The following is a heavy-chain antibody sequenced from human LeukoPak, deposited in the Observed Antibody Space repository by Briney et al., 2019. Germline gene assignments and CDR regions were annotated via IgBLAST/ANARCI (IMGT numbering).Heavy chain of an antibody. CDR1: GFTFSSYA. CDR2: ISYDGSNK. V-gene: IGHV3-30-3*01. D-gene: IGHD1-26*01. J-gene: IGHJ4*02. Sequence: GGSLRLSCAASGFTFSSYAMHWVRQAPGKGLEWVAVISYDGSNKYYADSVKGRFTISRDNSKNTLYLQMNSLRAEDTAVYYCARGLRRGATFSGGGFDYWGQGTLVTVSS. CDR3: ARGLRRGATFSGGGFDY.